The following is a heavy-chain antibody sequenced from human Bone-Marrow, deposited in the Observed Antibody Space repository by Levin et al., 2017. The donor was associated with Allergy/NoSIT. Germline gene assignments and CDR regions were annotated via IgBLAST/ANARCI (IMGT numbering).Heavy chain of an antibody. Sequence: GESLKISCEASGFAISRDYMSWVRQAPGKGLEWVSLIYSGDNTYYADSVKGRFTISRDTSKNTLYLQMNSLTAEDTAVYFCARSAATALYYFDSWGQGTLVTVSS. CDR1: GFAISRDY. J-gene: IGHJ4*02. CDR3: ARSAATALYYFDS. CDR2: IYSGDNT. V-gene: IGHV3-53*01. D-gene: IGHD1-26*01.